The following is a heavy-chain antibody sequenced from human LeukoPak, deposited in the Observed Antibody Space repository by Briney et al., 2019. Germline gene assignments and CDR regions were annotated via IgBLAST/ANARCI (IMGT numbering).Heavy chain of an antibody. D-gene: IGHD6-6*01. J-gene: IGHJ4*02. CDR3: ARCPYSSSTLFDY. V-gene: IGHV4-59*01. CDR1: GGSISNYY. CDR2: IYYSGST. Sequence: SGTLSLTCTVSGGSISNYYWNWIRQPPGKGLEWIGYIYYSGSTNYNPSLKSRVTISVDTSKNQFSLKLTSVTAADTAVYYCARCPYSSSTLFDYWGQGTLVTVSS.